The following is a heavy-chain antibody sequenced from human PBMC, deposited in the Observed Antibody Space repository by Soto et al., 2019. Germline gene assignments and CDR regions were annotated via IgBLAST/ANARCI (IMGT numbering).Heavy chain of an antibody. CDR2: IYATGTT. CDR1: GASISGYY. D-gene: IGHD1-1*01. Sequence: SETLSLTCTVSGASISGYYWSWIRKSAGKGLEWIGRIYATGTTDYNPSLKSRVMMSVDTSKKQFSLKLRSVTAADTAVYYCVRDGTKTLWDWFDPWGQGISVTVSS. CDR3: VRDGTKTLWDWFDP. V-gene: IGHV4-4*07. J-gene: IGHJ5*02.